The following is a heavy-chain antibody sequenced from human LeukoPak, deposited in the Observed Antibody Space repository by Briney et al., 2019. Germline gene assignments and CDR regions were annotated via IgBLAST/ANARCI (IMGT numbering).Heavy chain of an antibody. CDR1: GFTFSSYG. Sequence: SGGSLRLSCVASGFTFSSYGMHWVRQAPGKGLEWVAVIWYDGSNKYYADSVKGRFTISRDNSKNTLYLQMNSLRAEDTAVYYCALYCSGGSCYSMGGAFDIWGQGTVVTVSS. J-gene: IGHJ3*02. D-gene: IGHD2-15*01. CDR2: IWYDGSNK. V-gene: IGHV3-33*03. CDR3: ALYCSGGSCYSMGGAFDI.